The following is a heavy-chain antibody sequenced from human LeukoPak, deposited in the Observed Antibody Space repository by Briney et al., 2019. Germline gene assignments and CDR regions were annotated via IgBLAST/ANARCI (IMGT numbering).Heavy chain of an antibody. D-gene: IGHD3-22*01. CDR1: GFTFSNYD. CDR2: IGTAGDI. V-gene: IGHV3-13*01. Sequence: GGSLRLSCAASGFTFSNYDMHWVRQATGKGLEWVSGIGTAGDIYYPGSVKGRFTISRENAKNSLYLQMNSLRAGDTAVYYCARDALQWLLLRYAFDIWGQGTMVTVSS. CDR3: ARDALQWLLLRYAFDI. J-gene: IGHJ3*02.